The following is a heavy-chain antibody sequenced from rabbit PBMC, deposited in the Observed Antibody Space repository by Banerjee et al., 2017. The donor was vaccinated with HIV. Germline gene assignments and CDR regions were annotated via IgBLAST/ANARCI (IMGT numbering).Heavy chain of an antibody. J-gene: IGHJ4*01. Sequence: QSLEESGGDLVKPGASLTLTCTASGFSFSSSYYMCWVRQAPGKGLEWIACIYAGSSGSTFYASWAKGRFTISKTSSTTVTLQMTGLTAADTATYFCASDDTGYVGGGAPYYFNLWGPGTLVTVS. V-gene: IGHV1S40*01. CDR2: IYAGSSGST. CDR1: GFSFSSSYY. D-gene: IGHD4-2*01. CDR3: ASDDTGYVGGGAPYYFNL.